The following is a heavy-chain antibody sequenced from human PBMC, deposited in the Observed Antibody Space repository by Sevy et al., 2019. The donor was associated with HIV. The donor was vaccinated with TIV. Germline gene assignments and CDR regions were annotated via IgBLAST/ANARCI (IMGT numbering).Heavy chain of an antibody. CDR2: ISTHNGDT. Sequence: ASVKVSCKASGYTFTNYGISWVRQAPGQGLEWMGWISTHNGDTNYAQKLQGRVTMTTDTSTSTAYMELRSLRSDDTAVYYCATRIYYDSSAYYWWFDPWGQGTLVTVSS. D-gene: IGHD3-22*01. V-gene: IGHV1-18*01. CDR1: GYTFTNYG. J-gene: IGHJ5*02. CDR3: ATRIYYDSSAYYWWFDP.